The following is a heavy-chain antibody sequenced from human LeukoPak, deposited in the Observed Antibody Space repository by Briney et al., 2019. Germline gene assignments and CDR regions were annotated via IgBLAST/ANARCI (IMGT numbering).Heavy chain of an antibody. CDR3: ARAGLGTYYGTYYFDY. CDR2: IYYSGST. Sequence: KTSETLSLTCTVSGGSISSSSYYWGWIRQPPGKGLEWIGSIYYSGSTYYNPSLKSRVTISVDTSKNQFSLKLSSVTAADTAVCYCARAGLGTYYGTYYFDYWGQGTLVTVSS. V-gene: IGHV4-39*01. D-gene: IGHD1-26*01. CDR1: GGSISSSSYY. J-gene: IGHJ4*02.